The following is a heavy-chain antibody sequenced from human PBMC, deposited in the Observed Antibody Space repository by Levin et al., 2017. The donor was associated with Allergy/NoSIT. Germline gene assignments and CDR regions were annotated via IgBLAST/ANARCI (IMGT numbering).Heavy chain of an antibody. Sequence: GGSLRLSCAASGFTFSSYAMSWVRQAPGKGLEWVSAISGSGGSTYYADSVKGRFTISRDNSKNTLYLQMNSLRAEDTAVYYCAKDYYDSSGYYGIHDYWGQGTLVTVSS. V-gene: IGHV3-23*01. CDR2: ISGSGGST. CDR1: GFTFSSYA. CDR3: AKDYYDSSGYYGIHDY. J-gene: IGHJ4*02. D-gene: IGHD3-22*01.